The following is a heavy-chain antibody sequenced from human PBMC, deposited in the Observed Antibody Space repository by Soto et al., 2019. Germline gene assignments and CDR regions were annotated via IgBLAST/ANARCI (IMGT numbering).Heavy chain of an antibody. CDR3: ARGTYYYDSSDYTQLLDY. J-gene: IGHJ4*02. V-gene: IGHV1-18*04. CDR2: ISAYNGNT. CDR1: GYTFTSYG. Sequence: GASVKVSCKASGYTFTSYGISWVRQAPGQGLEWMGWISAYNGNTNYAQKLQGRVTMTTDTSTSTAYMELRSLRSDDTAVYYCARGTYYYDSSDYTQLLDYWGQGTLVTVSS. D-gene: IGHD3-22*01.